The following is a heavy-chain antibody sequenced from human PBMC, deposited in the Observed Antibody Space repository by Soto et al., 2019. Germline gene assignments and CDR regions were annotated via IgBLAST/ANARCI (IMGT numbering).Heavy chain of an antibody. CDR1: GFTFSTYG. V-gene: IGHV3-30*18. Sequence: QVQLVESGGGVVQPGRSLRLSCAASGFTFSTYGMHWVRQAPGKGLEWVAVISYDGSNKYYADSVKGRFTISRDNSKDTLFLQMDSLRAEDTAVYYCAKIIRRYSSGYDYWGQGTRVTVSS. D-gene: IGHD3-10*01. J-gene: IGHJ4*02. CDR2: ISYDGSNK. CDR3: AKIIRRYSSGYDY.